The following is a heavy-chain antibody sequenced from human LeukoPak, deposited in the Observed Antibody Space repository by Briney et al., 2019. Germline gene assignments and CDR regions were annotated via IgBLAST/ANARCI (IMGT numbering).Heavy chain of an antibody. J-gene: IGHJ4*02. CDR1: GFTFSSYG. CDR3: ARDFAQSKFDY. CDR2: INGAGDDT. V-gene: IGHV3-7*03. D-gene: IGHD4-11*01. Sequence: PGRSLRLSCAASGFTFSSYGMHWARQAPGKGLEWVAAINGAGDDTFHVDSVKGRFIISRDNAENSLCLQMNSLRVEDTAVYYCARDFAQSKFDYWGQGILVTVSS.